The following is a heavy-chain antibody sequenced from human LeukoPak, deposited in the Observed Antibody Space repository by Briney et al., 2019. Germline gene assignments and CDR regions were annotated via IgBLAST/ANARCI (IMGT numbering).Heavy chain of an antibody. J-gene: IGHJ4*02. CDR3: RSGIAY. V-gene: IGHV3-7*01. Sequence: GGSLRLSCAASGFTFSSSWMSWVRHAPGKGLEWVANIKQDGTERYYVDSVKGRFTISRDNAKNSLSLQMNSLRAADTAVYYCRSGIAYWGQGTLVTVSS. CDR1: GFTFSSSW. D-gene: IGHD2-15*01. CDR2: IKQDGTER.